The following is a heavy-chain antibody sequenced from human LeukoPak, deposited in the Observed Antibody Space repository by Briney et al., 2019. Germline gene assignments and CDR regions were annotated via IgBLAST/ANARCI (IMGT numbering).Heavy chain of an antibody. CDR3: ARVLGYSGYDAHY. Sequence: ASVKVSCKTSGYTFTNYGLNWVRQAPGQGLEWMGWISPLNYKTKYAQKFQGRGTLSTDSSTSTAYMDLTSLRSDDTAVYYCARVLGYSGYDAHYWGQGTLVTVSS. V-gene: IGHV1-18*01. J-gene: IGHJ4*02. CDR1: GYTFTNYG. CDR2: ISPLNYKT. D-gene: IGHD5-12*01.